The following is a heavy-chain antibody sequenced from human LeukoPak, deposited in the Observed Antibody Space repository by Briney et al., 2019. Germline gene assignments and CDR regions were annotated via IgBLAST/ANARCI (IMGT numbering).Heavy chain of an antibody. CDR1: GGSFSGYY. V-gene: IGHV4-34*01. J-gene: IGHJ4*02. CDR2: INHSGST. Sequence: SETLSLTCAVYGGSFSGYYWSWIRQPPGKGLEWIGEINHSGSTNCNPSLKSRVTISVDTSKNQFSLKLSSVTAADTAVYYCARGSSGRKFDYWGQGTLVTVSS. CDR3: ARGSSGRKFDY. D-gene: IGHD6-19*01.